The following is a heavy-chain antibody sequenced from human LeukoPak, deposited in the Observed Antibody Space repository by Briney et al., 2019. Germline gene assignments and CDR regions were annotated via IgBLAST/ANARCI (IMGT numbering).Heavy chain of an antibody. CDR2: ISGSGGST. V-gene: IGHV3-23*01. J-gene: IGHJ4*02. CDR3: AKRGAEVVVVPAAAGGLDY. CDR1: GFTFSSYA. D-gene: IGHD2-2*01. Sequence: GGSLRLSCAASGFTFSSYAMSWVRQAPWKGLEWVSAISGSGGSTYYADSVKGRSTISRDNSKNTLYLQMNSLRVEDTAVYYCAKRGAEVVVVPAAAGGLDYWGQGTLVTVSS.